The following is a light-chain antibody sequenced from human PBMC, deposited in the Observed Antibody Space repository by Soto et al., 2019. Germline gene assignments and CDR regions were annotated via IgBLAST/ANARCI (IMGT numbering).Light chain of an antibody. V-gene: IGKV3-11*01. CDR2: DAS. Sequence: EIVMTQSPATLSLSPGESATLSCRASQSVGKYLVWYQQKPGQAPRLLIYDASNRATGIPARFSGSGSGTDFTLTISSLEPEDFAVYYCQQRSNWPPFTVGQGTRLEIK. CDR3: QQRSNWPPFT. CDR1: QSVGKY. J-gene: IGKJ5*01.